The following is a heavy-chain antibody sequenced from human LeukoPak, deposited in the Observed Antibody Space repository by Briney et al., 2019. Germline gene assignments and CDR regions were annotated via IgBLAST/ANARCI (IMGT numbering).Heavy chain of an antibody. CDR3: ARHWRFGYYYDSSGYS. D-gene: IGHD3-22*01. V-gene: IGHV4-39*01. CDR2: IYYSGST. CDR1: GGSISSSRYY. Sequence: PSETLSLTCTVSGGSISSSRYYWGWIRQPPGKGLEWIGSIYYSGSTYYNPSLKSRVTISVDTSKNQFSLKLSSVTAADTAVYYCARHWRFGYYYDSSGYSWGQGTLVTVSS. J-gene: IGHJ5*02.